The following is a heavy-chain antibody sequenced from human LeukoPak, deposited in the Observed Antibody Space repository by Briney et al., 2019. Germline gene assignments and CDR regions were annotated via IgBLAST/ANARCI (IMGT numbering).Heavy chain of an antibody. CDR2: ISSSSSTI. D-gene: IGHD1-14*01. Sequence: GGSLRLSCAASGFTFSSYSMNWVRQAPGKGLEWVSYISSSSSTIYYADSVKGRFTISRDNAKNSLYLQMNSLRAEDTAVYYCAKDCGFGTADAFDIWGQGTMVTVSS. V-gene: IGHV3-48*04. CDR1: GFTFSSYS. CDR3: AKDCGFGTADAFDI. J-gene: IGHJ3*02.